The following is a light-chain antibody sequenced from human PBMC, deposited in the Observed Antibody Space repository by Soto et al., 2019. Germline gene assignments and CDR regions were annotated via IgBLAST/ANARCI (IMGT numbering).Light chain of an antibody. V-gene: IGKV1-8*01. CDR3: QQVNSYPRA. CDR1: QSISSY. Sequence: AIRMTQSPSSFSASTGDRVTITCRASQSISSYLNWYQQKPGKAPKLLIYAASSLQSGVPSRFSGSGSGTDFTLTISSLQPEDFATYYCQQVNSYPRAFGQGTKVDI. CDR2: AAS. J-gene: IGKJ1*01.